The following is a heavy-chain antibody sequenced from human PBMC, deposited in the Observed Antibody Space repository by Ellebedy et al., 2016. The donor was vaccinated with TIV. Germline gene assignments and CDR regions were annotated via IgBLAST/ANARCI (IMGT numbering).Heavy chain of an antibody. V-gene: IGHV4-39*01. D-gene: IGHD3-10*01. CDR1: GDSITGSGLY. CDR2: INFSGNT. Sequence: MPSETLSLTCTVPGDSITGSGLYCGWIRQSPGKAPEWIGTINFSGNTYYNPSLQSRVTISADTSKKQFSLNLSSVTAADTAVYYCARRRAHRPNDYWGQGILVTVSS. J-gene: IGHJ4*02. CDR3: ARRRAHRPNDY.